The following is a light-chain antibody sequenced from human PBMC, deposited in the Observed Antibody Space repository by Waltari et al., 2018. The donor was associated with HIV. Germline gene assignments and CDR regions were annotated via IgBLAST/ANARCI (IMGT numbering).Light chain of an antibody. Sequence: EVVMKQSPATLSLSPRARATLACVARESVRNYLAWYQQKPGQAARLLISCAVTRATCIPARFSASGSGTDFTLTIGSLEPEDFAVYYCQHGNNWAVFGPGTKVDI. J-gene: IGKJ3*01. CDR3: QHGNNWAV. CDR1: ESVRNY. V-gene: IGKV3-11*01. CDR2: CAV.